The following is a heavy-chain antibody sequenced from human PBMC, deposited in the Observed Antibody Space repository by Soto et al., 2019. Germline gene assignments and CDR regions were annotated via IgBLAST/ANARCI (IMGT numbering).Heavy chain of an antibody. D-gene: IGHD2-8*01. CDR3: ARVAKYGGPFDY. CDR1: GGTFSSYA. CDR2: IIPIFGTA. Sequence: SVKVSCKASGGTFSSYAISWVRQAPGQGLEWMGGIIPIFGTANYAQKFQGRVTITADESTSTAYMELSSLRSEDTAVYYCARVAKYGGPFDYWGQGTLVTAPQ. J-gene: IGHJ4*02. V-gene: IGHV1-69*13.